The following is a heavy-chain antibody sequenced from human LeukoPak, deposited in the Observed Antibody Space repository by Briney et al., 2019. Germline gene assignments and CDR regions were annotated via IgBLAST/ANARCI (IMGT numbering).Heavy chain of an antibody. Sequence: PAGGSLRLSCAASGFTFSSYAMSWVRQAPGKGLEWVSAISGSGGSTYYADSVKGRFTISRDNSKNTLYLQMNSLRAEDTAVYYCAKTPYHSSGWYYFDYWGQGTLVTASS. J-gene: IGHJ4*02. CDR1: GFTFSSYA. CDR2: ISGSGGST. D-gene: IGHD6-19*01. V-gene: IGHV3-23*01. CDR3: AKTPYHSSGWYYFDY.